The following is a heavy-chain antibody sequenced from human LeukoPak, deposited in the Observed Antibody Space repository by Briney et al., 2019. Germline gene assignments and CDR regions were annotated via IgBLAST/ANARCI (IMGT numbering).Heavy chain of an antibody. CDR3: ARGGVAAAANFGY. V-gene: IGHV4-4*02. CDR2: IYHSGSA. Sequence: PSEALSLTCGVSGGSISSNNWWSWVRQPPGQGLEWIGEIYHSGSANYNPSLKSRVTISVDTSKNQFSLKLSSVTAADTAVYYCARGGVAAAANFGYWGQGTLVTVSS. J-gene: IGHJ4*02. CDR1: GGSISSNNW. D-gene: IGHD6-13*01.